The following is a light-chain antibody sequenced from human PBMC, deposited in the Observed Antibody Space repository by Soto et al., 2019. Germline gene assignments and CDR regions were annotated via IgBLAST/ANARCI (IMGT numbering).Light chain of an antibody. V-gene: IGLV1-44*01. Sequence: QSLLTQPPSAAGTPGQRATISCSGSSSNSGRKTVNWYQQLPGTAPRLLIYRNNEGSSGVPDRFSGSKSGTSASLAISGLQSEDEADSYCAAWDDSLHGSYVFGTGTKVTVL. CDR3: AAWDDSLHGSYV. J-gene: IGLJ1*01. CDR1: SSNSGRKT. CDR2: RNN.